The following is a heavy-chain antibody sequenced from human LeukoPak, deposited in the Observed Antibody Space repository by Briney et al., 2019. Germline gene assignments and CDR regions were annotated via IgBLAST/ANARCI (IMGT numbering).Heavy chain of an antibody. Sequence: PSETLSLTCAVYGGSFSGYYWSWIRRPPGKGLEWIGEINHSGSTNYNPSLKSRVTISVDTSKNQFSLKLSSVTAADTAVYYCARGYDYYDSSGYYYYWGQGTLVTVSS. CDR2: INHSGST. CDR3: ARGYDYYDSSGYYYY. V-gene: IGHV4-34*01. J-gene: IGHJ4*02. D-gene: IGHD3-22*01. CDR1: GGSFSGYY.